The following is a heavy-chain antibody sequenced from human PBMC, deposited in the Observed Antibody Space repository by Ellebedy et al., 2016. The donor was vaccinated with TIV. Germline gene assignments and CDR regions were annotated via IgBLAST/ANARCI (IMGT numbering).Heavy chain of an antibody. V-gene: IGHV3-33*01. Sequence: PGGSLRLSCAASGFTFSSYGMHWVRQAPGKGLEWVAVIWYDGSNKYYADSVKGRFTISRDNSKNTLYLQMNSLRAEDTAVYYCARDVEATMVRDYGMDVWGQGTTVTVSS. D-gene: IGHD3-10*01. CDR3: ARDVEATMVRDYGMDV. J-gene: IGHJ6*02. CDR1: GFTFSSYG. CDR2: IWYDGSNK.